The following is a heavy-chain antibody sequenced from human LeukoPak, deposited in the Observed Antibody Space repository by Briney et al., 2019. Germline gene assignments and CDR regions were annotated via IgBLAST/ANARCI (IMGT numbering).Heavy chain of an antibody. D-gene: IGHD1-26*01. Sequence: GGSLRLSCAVSGFTFSNYALHWARQPPGKGLEWVAVISYDGNYQYYADSVKGRFTVSRDDSQNTLFLRMNDLRPDDTAVYYCARVLGVGYGATNLAYWGQGTLVTVSS. CDR3: ARVLGVGYGATNLAY. CDR1: GFTFSNYA. CDR2: ISYDGNYQ. J-gene: IGHJ4*02. V-gene: IGHV3-30-3*01.